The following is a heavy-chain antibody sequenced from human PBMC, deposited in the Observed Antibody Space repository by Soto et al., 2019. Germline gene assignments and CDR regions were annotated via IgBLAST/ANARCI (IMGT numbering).Heavy chain of an antibody. CDR3: ARAALLTLRAFAI. D-gene: IGHD1-26*01. CDR1: GDTFISYT. J-gene: IGHJ3*02. V-gene: IGHV1-69*12. Sequence: QVQLVQSGAEVKKPGSSVKVSCKASGDTFISYTISWVRQAPGQGLEWIGGIIPIFGTANHAQKFQGRVTIAADEPTTTAYMERSSLRPQETVAFYCARAALLTLRAFAIWGQATMVTV. CDR2: IIPIFGTA.